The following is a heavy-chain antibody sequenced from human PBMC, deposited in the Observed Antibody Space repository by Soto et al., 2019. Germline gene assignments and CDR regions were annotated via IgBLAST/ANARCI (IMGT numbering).Heavy chain of an antibody. D-gene: IGHD6-19*01. CDR2: IGGGGRLI. Sequence: EVQLVESGGGLVQRGGSLRLSCAASGFTFSSFSMNWVRQAPGRGLEWISYIGGGGRLISYADSVKGRFAISRDNAQNSLYLQMDILRDEDTAVDYCARYLGWAFDCWGQGTLVTVSS. CDR1: GFTFSSFS. J-gene: IGHJ4*02. V-gene: IGHV3-48*02. CDR3: ARYLGWAFDC.